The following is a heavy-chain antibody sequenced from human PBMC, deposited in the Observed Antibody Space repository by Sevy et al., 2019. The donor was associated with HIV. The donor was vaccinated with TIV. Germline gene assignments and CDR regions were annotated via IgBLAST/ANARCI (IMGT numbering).Heavy chain of an antibody. CDR1: GFTFRTYA. V-gene: IGHV3-23*01. J-gene: IGHJ6*02. Sequence: GGSLRLSCTASGFTFRTYAMSWVRQAPGKGLDWVSGKGLEWVSAISGSDSTYYADSVKGRFTISRDNSKNTVYLQMNSLRAEDTALYYCAKDRVNYYGSGTMNVWGQGTAVTVSS. CDR2: ISGSDST. CDR3: AKDRVNYYGSGTMNV. D-gene: IGHD3-10*01.